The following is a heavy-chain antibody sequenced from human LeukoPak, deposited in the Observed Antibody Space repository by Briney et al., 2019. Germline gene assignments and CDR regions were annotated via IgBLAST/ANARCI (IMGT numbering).Heavy chain of an antibody. CDR3: ARDTEDYYDSSGYYAPGY. V-gene: IGHV3-21*01. CDR1: GFTFSSYS. CDR2: ISSSSSYI. J-gene: IGHJ4*02. D-gene: IGHD3-22*01. Sequence: GGSPRLSCAASGFTFSSYSMNWVRQAPGKGLEWVSSISSSSSYIYYADSVKGRFTISRDNAKNSLYLQMNSLRAEDTAVYYCARDTEDYYDSSGYYAPGYWGQGTLVTVSS.